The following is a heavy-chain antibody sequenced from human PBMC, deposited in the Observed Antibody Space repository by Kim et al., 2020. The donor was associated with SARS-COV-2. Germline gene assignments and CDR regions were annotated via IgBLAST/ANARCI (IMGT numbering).Heavy chain of an antibody. CDR1: GGSFSGYY. V-gene: IGHV4-34*01. CDR3: ASAAPWDY. CDR2: INHSGST. Sequence: SETLSLTCAVYGGSFSGYYWSWIRQPPGKGLEWIGEINHSGSTNYNPSLKSRVTISVDTSKNQFSLKLSSVTAADTAVYYCASAAPWDYWGQGTLVTVSS. J-gene: IGHJ4*02.